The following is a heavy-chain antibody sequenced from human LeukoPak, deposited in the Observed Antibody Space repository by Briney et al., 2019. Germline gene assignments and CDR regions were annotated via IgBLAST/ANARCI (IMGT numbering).Heavy chain of an antibody. V-gene: IGHV3-30*18. CDR1: GFTFSSYG. J-gene: IGHJ4*02. Sequence: GGSLRLSCAASGFTFSSYGMHWVRQAPGKGLEWVAVISYDGSNKYYADSVKGRFTISRDNPKNTLYLQMNSLRAEDTAVYYCAKALSSLRDAWGQGTLVTVSS. CDR3: AKALSSLRDA. CDR2: ISYDGSNK. D-gene: IGHD4-17*01.